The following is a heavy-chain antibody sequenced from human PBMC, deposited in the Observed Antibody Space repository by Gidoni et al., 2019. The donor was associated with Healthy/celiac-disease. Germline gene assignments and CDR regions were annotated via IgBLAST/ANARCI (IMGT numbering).Heavy chain of an antibody. V-gene: IGHV3-9*01. CDR2: ISWNSGSI. CDR1: GFTFDAYA. D-gene: IGHD3-22*01. CDR3: AKALELVENYYDSSGYLDY. J-gene: IGHJ4*02. Sequence: EVQLVESGGGLVQPGRSLRLPCAASGFTFDAYATHWVRQAPGKGLEWVSGISWNSGSIGYADSVKGRFTISRDNAKNSLFLQMNSLRAEDTALYYCAKALELVENYYDSSGYLDYWGQGTLVTVSS.